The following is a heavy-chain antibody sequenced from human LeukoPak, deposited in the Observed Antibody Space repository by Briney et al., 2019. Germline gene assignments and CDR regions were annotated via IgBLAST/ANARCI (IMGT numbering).Heavy chain of an antibody. Sequence: PGGSLRLSCGASGFTFSSYGIHCVRQARGKGRVWVAFIRYDGSNEYYADSVKGRFTISRDNSKNTLYLQMNSLRDEDTAAYYCAKQVVPGTYYYYYMDVWGKGTTVTISS. D-gene: IGHD1-26*01. J-gene: IGHJ6*03. CDR3: AKQVVPGTYYYYYMDV. V-gene: IGHV3-30*02. CDR1: GFTFSSYG. CDR2: IRYDGSNE.